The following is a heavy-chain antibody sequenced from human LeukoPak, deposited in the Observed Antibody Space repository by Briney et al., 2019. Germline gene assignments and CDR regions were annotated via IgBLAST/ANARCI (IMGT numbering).Heavy chain of an antibody. CDR2: IYYSGST. D-gene: IGHD6-19*01. J-gene: IGHJ4*02. CDR3: ASRKAVAGTGGFDY. Sequence: SQTLSLTCTVSGGSISSGGYYWSWIRQHPRTGLEWIGYIYYSGSTYYNPSLKSRVTISVDTSKNQFSLKLSSVTAADTAVYYCASRKAVAGTGGFDYWGQGTLVTVSS. V-gene: IGHV4-31*03. CDR1: GGSISSGGYY.